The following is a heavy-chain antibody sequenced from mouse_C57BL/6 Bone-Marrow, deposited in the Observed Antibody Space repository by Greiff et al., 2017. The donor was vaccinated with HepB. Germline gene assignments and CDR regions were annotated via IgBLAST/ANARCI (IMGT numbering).Heavy chain of an antibody. CDR1: GYTFTDHT. V-gene: IGHV1-78*01. CDR2: IYPRDGST. J-gene: IGHJ4*01. Sequence: QVQLQQSDAELVKPGASVKISCKVSGYTFTDHTIHWMKQRPEQGLEWIGYIYPRDGSTKYNEKFKGKATLTADKSSSTAYMQLNSLTSEDSAVYFCAKARDYYGSSYPYAMDYWGQGTSVTVSS. CDR3: AKARDYYGSSYPYAMDY. D-gene: IGHD1-1*01.